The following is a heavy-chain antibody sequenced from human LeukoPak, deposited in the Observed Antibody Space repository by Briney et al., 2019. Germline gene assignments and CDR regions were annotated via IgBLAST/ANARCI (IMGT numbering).Heavy chain of an antibody. J-gene: IGHJ4*02. CDR2: INHSGST. D-gene: IGHD1-26*01. CDR1: GGSFSGYY. V-gene: IGHV4-34*01. Sequence: SETLSLTCAVYGGSFSGYYWTWIRQPPGKGLEWIGEINHSGSTNYNPSLKSRVTISVDTSKNQFSLKLSSVTAADTAAYYCARVYSGSYNYWGQGTLVTVSS. CDR3: ARVYSGSYNY.